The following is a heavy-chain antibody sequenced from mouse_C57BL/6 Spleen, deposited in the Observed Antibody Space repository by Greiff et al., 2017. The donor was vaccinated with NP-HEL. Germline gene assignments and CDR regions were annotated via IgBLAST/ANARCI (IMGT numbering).Heavy chain of an antibody. D-gene: IGHD2-5*01. CDR1: GFSLTSYG. J-gene: IGHJ1*03. Sequence: VQLQESGPGLVQPSQSLSITCTVSGFSLTSYGVHWVRQSPGKGLEWLGVIWSGGSTDYNAAFISRLSISKDNSKSQVFFKMNSLQADDTAIYYCARGGAYYSNYRYFDVWGTGTTVTVSS. CDR3: ARGGAYYSNYRYFDV. CDR2: IWSGGST. V-gene: IGHV2-2*01.